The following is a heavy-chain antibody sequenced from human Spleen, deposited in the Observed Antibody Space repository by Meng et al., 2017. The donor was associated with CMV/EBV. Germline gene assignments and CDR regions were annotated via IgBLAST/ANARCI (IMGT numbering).Heavy chain of an antibody. J-gene: IGHJ4*02. CDR2: ISYSSVYI. D-gene: IGHD6-19*01. Sequence: ASGFTFSTYNMNWVRPAPGKGLDWVSSISYSSVYIFNADSVEGRFTISRDNAKNSLYLEMNRLRAEDTAVYYCARDTATSGWNAFDYWGRGTLVTVSS. V-gene: IGHV3-21*01. CDR1: GFTFSTYN. CDR3: ARDTATSGWNAFDY.